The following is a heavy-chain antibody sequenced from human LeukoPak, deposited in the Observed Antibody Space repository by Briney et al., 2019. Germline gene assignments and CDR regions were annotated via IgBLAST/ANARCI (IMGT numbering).Heavy chain of an antibody. CDR3: TRAEIAVAGPFDY. J-gene: IGHJ4*02. CDR2: INHDGSAA. V-gene: IGHV3-74*01. Sequence: GGSLRLSCAASGFTFSRYWMHWVRQAPGKGLVWVSRINHDGSAATYADSVEGRFTNSRDNAKNTLYLQMNSLRAEDTAIYYCTRAEIAVAGPFDYWGQGTLVTVSS. D-gene: IGHD6-19*01. CDR1: GFTFSRYW.